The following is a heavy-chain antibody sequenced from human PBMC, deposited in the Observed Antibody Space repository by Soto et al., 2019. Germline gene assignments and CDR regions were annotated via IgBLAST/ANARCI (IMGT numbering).Heavy chain of an antibody. J-gene: IGHJ4*02. CDR3: ARDIASQRGDHFDS. CDR2: LSTGGAYI. Sequence: EVQLVESGGGLVKAGGSLRLFCTASGFTFRNYNMNWVRQAPGKGLEWVSSLSTGGAYIFYADSVKVRFTISRDNAQNSLFLQIDSPRAEDTAVYYCARDIASQRGDHFDSWGQGTLVTVSS. CDR1: GFTFRNYN. D-gene: IGHD2-21*02. V-gene: IGHV3-21*06.